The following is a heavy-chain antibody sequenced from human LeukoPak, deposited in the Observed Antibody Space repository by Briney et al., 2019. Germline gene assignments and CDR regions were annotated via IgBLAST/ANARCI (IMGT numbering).Heavy chain of an antibody. D-gene: IGHD3-10*01. Sequence: ASVKVSCKATGYIFSNYGISWVRQAPGHGLEWMGWMNPNSGNTGYAQKFQGRVTMTRNTSISTAYMELSSLRSEDTAVYYCARGRRDYYGSGKDYYFDYWGQGTLVTVSS. V-gene: IGHV1-8*02. J-gene: IGHJ4*02. CDR3: ARGRRDYYGSGKDYYFDY. CDR1: GYIFSNYG. CDR2: MNPNSGNT.